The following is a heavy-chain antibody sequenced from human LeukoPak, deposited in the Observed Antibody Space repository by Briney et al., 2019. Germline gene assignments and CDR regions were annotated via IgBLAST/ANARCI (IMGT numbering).Heavy chain of an antibody. V-gene: IGHV3-30*18. CDR3: AKRTLRYFDWHLFDY. D-gene: IGHD3-9*01. CDR1: GFTFSSYG. CDR2: ISYDGSNK. J-gene: IGHJ4*02. Sequence: PGRSLRLSCAASGFTFSSYGMHWVRQAPGKGLEWVAVISYDGSNKYYADSVKGRFTISRDNSKNTLYLQMNSLRAEDTAVYYCAKRTLRYFDWHLFDYWGQGTLVTVSS.